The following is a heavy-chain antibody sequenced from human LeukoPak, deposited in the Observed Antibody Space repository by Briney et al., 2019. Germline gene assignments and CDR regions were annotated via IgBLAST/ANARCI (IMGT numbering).Heavy chain of an antibody. J-gene: IGHJ5*02. V-gene: IGHV3-21*01. CDR1: GFTFSSYG. CDR3: VRVAPLDNSGPT. CDR2: ISSSSSYI. Sequence: GRSLRLSCAASGFTFSSYGMHWIRQAPGKGLEWVSSISSSSSYIYYADSVRGRFTISRDNAKNTLYLQMNSLRAEDTAVYYCVRVAPLDNSGPTWGQGTLVTVSS. D-gene: IGHD3-22*01.